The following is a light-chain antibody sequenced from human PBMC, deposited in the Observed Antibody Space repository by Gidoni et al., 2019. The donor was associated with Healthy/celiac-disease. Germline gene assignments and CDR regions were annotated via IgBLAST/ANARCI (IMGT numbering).Light chain of an antibody. Sequence: SYELTQPPSVSVSPGQTASITCSGDKLGDKYACWYQQKPGQSPVLVLYQASKRPSGIPARFSGSNSGNTATLTISGTQAMDEADYSCQAWDSSTVVFGGGTNLTVL. CDR3: QAWDSSTVV. CDR1: KLGDKY. CDR2: QAS. V-gene: IGLV3-1*01. J-gene: IGLJ2*01.